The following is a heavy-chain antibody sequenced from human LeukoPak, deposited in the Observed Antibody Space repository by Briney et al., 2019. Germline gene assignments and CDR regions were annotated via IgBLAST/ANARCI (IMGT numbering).Heavy chain of an antibody. CDR1: GFTFTSNT. D-gene: IGHD1-26*01. V-gene: IGHV3-21*06. J-gene: IGHJ3*02. CDR3: ARWLVGALKPGAFDI. Sequence: GGSLRLSCAASGFTFTSNTMNWVRQAPGKGLEWVSSISSSSSYIYYADSVKGRFTISRDNVKNSLFLQMNSLRVEDTAVYYCARWLVGALKPGAFDIWGRGTMVTVSS. CDR2: ISSSSSYI.